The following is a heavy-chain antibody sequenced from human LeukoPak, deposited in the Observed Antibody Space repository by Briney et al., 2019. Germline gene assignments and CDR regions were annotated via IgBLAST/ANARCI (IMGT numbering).Heavy chain of an antibody. V-gene: IGHV4-39*01. J-gene: IGHJ5*02. D-gene: IGHD6-13*01. CDR2: IYYSGTT. CDR1: GGSITTTSTY. CDR3: ARSIAGDGPTHNWFGP. Sequence: PSETLSLTCTVSGGSITTTSTYWGWIRQPPGKGLEWIGSIYYSGTTYYNPSLKSRVTIFVDTSKNQFSLKLSSGTAADMATYYCARSIAGDGPTHNWFGPWGQGALVTVSS.